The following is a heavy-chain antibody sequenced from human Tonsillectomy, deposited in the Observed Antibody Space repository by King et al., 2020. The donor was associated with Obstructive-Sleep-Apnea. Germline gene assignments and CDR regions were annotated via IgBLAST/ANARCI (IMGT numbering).Heavy chain of an antibody. D-gene: IGHD1-26*01. V-gene: IGHV1-18*01. Sequence: QLVQSGPEVKEPGASVKVSCKASGYIFTSYGISWVRQAPGQGLEWMGWISGYSGNTHYAQKVQGRVTMTTDTSTNTASMELRSLRSDDTAVYYCARDREVLVGVSAMWRTTYSGMDVWGQGTTVIVSS. CDR1: GYIFTSYG. J-gene: IGHJ6*02. CDR2: ISGYSGNT. CDR3: ARDREVLVGVSAMWRTTYSGMDV.